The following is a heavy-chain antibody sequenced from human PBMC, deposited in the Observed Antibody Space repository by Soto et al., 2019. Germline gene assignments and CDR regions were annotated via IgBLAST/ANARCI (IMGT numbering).Heavy chain of an antibody. V-gene: IGHV2-5*02. CDR3: ARRPGLDSYGPDWFDP. CDR1: GFSLSTSGVG. CDR2: IYWDDDK. D-gene: IGHD3-10*01. Sequence: QITLKESGPTLVKPTQTLTLTCTFSGFSLSTSGVGVGWIRQPPGKALEWLALIYWDDDKRYSPSLKSRLTLPQDTSKNQVVLTMTNMAPVNTAPYYCARRPGLDSYGPDWFDPWGQGTLVTVSS. J-gene: IGHJ5*02.